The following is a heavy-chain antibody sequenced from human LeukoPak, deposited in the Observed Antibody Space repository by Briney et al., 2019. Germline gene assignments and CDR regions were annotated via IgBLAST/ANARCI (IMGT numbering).Heavy chain of an antibody. CDR2: ISYDGSNK. V-gene: IGHV3-30*09. CDR1: GFTFSSYA. CDR3: ARESFAARWD. J-gene: IGHJ4*02. Sequence: PGGSLRLSCAASGFTFSSYAMHRVRQAPGKGLEWVAVISYDGSNKYVADSVKGRFAISRDNAKNSLYLQMNSLTAEDTAVYYCARESFAARWDWGQGILVTVSS. D-gene: IGHD6-6*01.